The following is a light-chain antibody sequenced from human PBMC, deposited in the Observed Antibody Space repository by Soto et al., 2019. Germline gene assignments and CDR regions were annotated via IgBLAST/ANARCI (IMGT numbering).Light chain of an antibody. CDR2: EVT. Sequence: QSLLRQPASVSGSPGQTITIACTGTSTDVGGYNAVSWYQHHPGKAPKLIIYEVTHRPSGVSDRFSASQSGNTASLTISGLQAEDEADYYCNSFRVSHLYVFGTGTKVTVL. CDR1: STDVGGYNA. V-gene: IGLV2-14*01. CDR3: NSFRVSHLYV. J-gene: IGLJ1*01.